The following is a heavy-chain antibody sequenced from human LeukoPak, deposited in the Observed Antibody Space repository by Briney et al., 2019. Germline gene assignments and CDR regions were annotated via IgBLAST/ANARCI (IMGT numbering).Heavy chain of an antibody. V-gene: IGHV1-18*01. J-gene: IGHJ5*02. CDR1: GYTFTSYG. CDR3: ARTWGIGVVTAAPNFYL. D-gene: IGHD2-2*01. Sequence: ASVKVSCKTSGYTFTSYGISWVRQAPGQGLEWMGWISAYNGNTNYAQKLQGRVTMTTDTSTSTAYMELRSLRTDEPAVYYCARTWGIGVVTAAPNFYLWGQGTLGTGS. CDR2: ISAYNGNT.